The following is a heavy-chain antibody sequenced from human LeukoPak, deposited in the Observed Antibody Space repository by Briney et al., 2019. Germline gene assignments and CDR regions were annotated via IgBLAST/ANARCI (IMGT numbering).Heavy chain of an antibody. Sequence: GGSLRLSCAASGFTFSNYGMHWARQAPGKGLEWVGVIWYDGSNVKYPDSVKGRFTISRDNSKNMMYLQMSSLRAEDTALYYCAKDRLYDSSGYFDSWGQGTLVTVSS. D-gene: IGHD3-22*01. J-gene: IGHJ4*02. V-gene: IGHV3-30*02. CDR1: GFTFSNYG. CDR3: AKDRLYDSSGYFDS. CDR2: IWYDGSNV.